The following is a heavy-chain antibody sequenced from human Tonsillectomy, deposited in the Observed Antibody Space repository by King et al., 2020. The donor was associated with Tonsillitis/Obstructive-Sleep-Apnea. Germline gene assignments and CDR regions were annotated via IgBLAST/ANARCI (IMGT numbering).Heavy chain of an antibody. CDR3: AKGGCSSTSCYNWGY. D-gene: IGHD2-2*02. CDR1: GFTFGDYA. CDR2: ISWNSDNI. Sequence: EVQLVESGGGLVQPGRSLRLSCAASGFTFGDYAMHWVRQAPGKGLEWVSSISWNSDNIGYADSEKGRFTISRDNAKNSLYLQMNSLRAEDTALYYCAKGGCSSTSCYNWGYWGQGTLVTVSS. J-gene: IGHJ4*02. V-gene: IGHV3-9*01.